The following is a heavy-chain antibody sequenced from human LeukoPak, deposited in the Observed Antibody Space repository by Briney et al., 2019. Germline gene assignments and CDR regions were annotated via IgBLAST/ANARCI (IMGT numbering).Heavy chain of an antibody. J-gene: IGHJ4*02. Sequence: GGSLRLSCAASGFTFSSYAMSWVRQAPGKGLEWVSAISGSGGSTYYADSVKGRFTISRDNSKNTLYLQMNSLRAEDTAVYYCAKSPREGRRLSYYYDSSGYYYYWGQGTLVTVSS. CDR1: GFTFSSYA. CDR3: AKSPREGRRLSYYYDSSGYYYY. CDR2: ISGSGGST. V-gene: IGHV3-23*01. D-gene: IGHD3-22*01.